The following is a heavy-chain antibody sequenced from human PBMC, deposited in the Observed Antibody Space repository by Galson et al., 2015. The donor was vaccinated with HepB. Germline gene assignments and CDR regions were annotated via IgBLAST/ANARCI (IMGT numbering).Heavy chain of an antibody. V-gene: IGHV3-48*02. D-gene: IGHD5-24*01. J-gene: IGHJ3*01. CDR3: ARGWRDNSVDV. CDR2: ISSSSDTI. Sequence: SLRLSCEASGFTLSVYSMDWVRQAPGQGLEWISYISSSSDTIYYADSVKGRFTISRDNAKNSVWLQLNSLRNEDTAVYYCARGWRDNSVDVWGRGTMVTVS. CDR1: GFTLSVYS.